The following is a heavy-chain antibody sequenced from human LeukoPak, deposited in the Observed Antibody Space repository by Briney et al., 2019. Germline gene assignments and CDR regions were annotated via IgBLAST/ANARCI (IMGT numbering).Heavy chain of an antibody. Sequence: ASVRVSCTASGFTFTISAMQWVRQARGQRLEWIGWIVVGSGNTNYAQKFPESVTITRDMSTSTAYMELSSLRSEDTAVYYCAAEVGATLGLDYWGQGTLVTVAS. CDR1: GFTFTISA. D-gene: IGHD1-26*01. CDR3: AAEVGATLGLDY. V-gene: IGHV1-58*02. CDR2: IVVGSGNT. J-gene: IGHJ4*02.